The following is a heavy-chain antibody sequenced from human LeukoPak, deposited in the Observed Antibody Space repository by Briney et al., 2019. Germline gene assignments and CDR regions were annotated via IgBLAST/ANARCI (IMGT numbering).Heavy chain of an antibody. CDR3: ARVGSGYYDSSGYYLGY. J-gene: IGHJ4*02. CDR1: GYTFTGYY. D-gene: IGHD3-22*01. V-gene: IGHV1-2*02. CDR2: INPNSGGT. Sequence: ASAKVSCKASGYTFTGYYMHWVRQAPGQGLEWMGWINPNSGGTNYAQKFQGRVTMTRDTSISTAYMELSRLRSDDTAVYYCARVGSGYYDSSGYYLGYWGQGTLVTVSS.